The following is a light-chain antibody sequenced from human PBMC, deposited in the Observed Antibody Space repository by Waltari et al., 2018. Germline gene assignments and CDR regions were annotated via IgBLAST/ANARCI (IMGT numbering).Light chain of an antibody. J-gene: IGKJ2*01. Sequence: DIVMTQSPDSLAVSLGERATINCKSSQSVLYSPNNKNYLAWYQQKPGQLPKLLIYWASTRRSGVPDRFSGSGSGTDFTLPISSLQAEDVSVYYCQQYYSTQTFGQGTKLEIK. CDR3: QQYYSTQT. CDR1: QSVLYSPNNKNY. V-gene: IGKV4-1*01. CDR2: WAS.